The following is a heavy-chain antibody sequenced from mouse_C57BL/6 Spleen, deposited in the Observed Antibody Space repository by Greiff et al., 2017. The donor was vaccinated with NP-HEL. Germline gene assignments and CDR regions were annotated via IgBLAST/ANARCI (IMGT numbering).Heavy chain of an antibody. V-gene: IGHV1-69*01. D-gene: IGHD1-1*01. CDR2: IDPSDSYT. Sequence: QVQLQQPGAELVMPGASVKLSCKASGYTFTSYWMHWVKQRPGQGLAWIGEIDPSDSYTNYNQNFKGKSTLTVDTSSSTAYMQLSSLTSDDSAVYYCASITTVVAHWYFDVWGTGTTVTDAS. J-gene: IGHJ1*03. CDR3: ASITTVVAHWYFDV. CDR1: GYTFTSYW.